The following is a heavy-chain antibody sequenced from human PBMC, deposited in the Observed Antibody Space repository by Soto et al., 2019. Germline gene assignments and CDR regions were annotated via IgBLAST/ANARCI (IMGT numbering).Heavy chain of an antibody. V-gene: IGHV1-18*01. CDR3: ARDQTKWLTEAFDI. CDR1: GYTFISYG. D-gene: IGHD5-12*01. J-gene: IGHJ3*02. CDR2: ISPYNGNT. Sequence: HVQLVQSGAEVKKPGASLKVSCKASGYTFISYGVSWVRQAPGQGLEWLGWISPYNGNTNYAQKFKGRITRTTDTSTSTVYMDLRSLRTYDTAVYYCARDQTKWLTEAFDIWGQWTMVVVSS.